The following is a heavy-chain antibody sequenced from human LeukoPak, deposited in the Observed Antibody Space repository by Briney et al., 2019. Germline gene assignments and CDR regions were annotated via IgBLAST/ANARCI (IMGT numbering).Heavy chain of an antibody. CDR1: GFTFSSYG. D-gene: IGHD4-17*01. CDR2: IRYDGSNK. CDR3: GSDPNGDYVGALGY. V-gene: IGHV3-33*01. J-gene: IGHJ4*01. Sequence: PGGSLRLSCAASGFTFSSYGMHWVRQAPGKGLEWVAVIRYDGSNKYYADSVKGRFTISRDNSKNTLYLQMNSLRAEDTAIYYCGSDPNGDYVGALGYWGRGTLVTVSS.